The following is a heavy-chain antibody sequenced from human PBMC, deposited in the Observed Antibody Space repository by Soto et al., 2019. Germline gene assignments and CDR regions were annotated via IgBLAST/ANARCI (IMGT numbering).Heavy chain of an antibody. CDR2: INAGNGNT. J-gene: IGHJ4*02. CDR3: ARDVGGTGD. D-gene: IGHD2-8*02. V-gene: IGHV1-3*01. Sequence: QVQLVQSGAEVKKPGASVKVSCKASGYTFTSSAMHWVRQAPGQRLEWMGWINAGNGNTKYSQKFQGSVTITRDTSASTAYMQLSSLRSEATAVYYCARDVGGTGDWGQGTLVTVSS. CDR1: GYTFTSSA.